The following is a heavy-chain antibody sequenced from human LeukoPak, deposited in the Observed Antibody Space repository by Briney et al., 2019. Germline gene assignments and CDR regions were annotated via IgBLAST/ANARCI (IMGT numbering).Heavy chain of an antibody. V-gene: IGHV3-74*01. D-gene: IGHD4-23*01. CDR1: GFTFSSYW. Sequence: GGSLRLSCAASGFTFSSYWMHWVRQAPGKGLVWVSRINSDGSSTSYADSVKGRFTISRDNAKNTLYLQMNSLRAEDTAVYYCASSYGGNSRAFDIWGQGTMVTVSS. CDR2: INSDGSST. J-gene: IGHJ3*02. CDR3: ASSYGGNSRAFDI.